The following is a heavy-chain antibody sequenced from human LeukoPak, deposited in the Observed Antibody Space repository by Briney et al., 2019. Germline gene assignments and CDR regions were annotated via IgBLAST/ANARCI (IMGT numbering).Heavy chain of an antibody. CDR3: ARPALRSRMRSSSPTWFDP. CDR2: IYYSESI. CDR1: GGSISSSSYY. Sequence: SETLSLTCTVSGGSISSSSYYWGWIRQPPGKGLEWIGNIYYSESIYYNPSLRSRLTISIDTSKNQFSLKLRSVTAADTAVYYCARPALRSRMRSSSPTWFDPWGQGTLVTVSS. J-gene: IGHJ5*02. V-gene: IGHV4-39*01. D-gene: IGHD4-17*01.